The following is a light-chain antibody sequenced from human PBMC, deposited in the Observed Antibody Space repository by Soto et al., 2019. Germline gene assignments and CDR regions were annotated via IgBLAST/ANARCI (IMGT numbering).Light chain of an antibody. J-gene: IGLJ3*02. CDR3: TSYTSSSTWV. V-gene: IGLV2-14*01. Sequence: QSALTQPASVSGSPGQSITISCTGTTSHVGGYNYVSWFQQYPGKAPKLKIYEVSNRPSGVSNRFSGSKSGNTASLTISDLQAEDEADYYCTSYTSSSTWVFGGGTQLTVL. CDR1: TSHVGGYNY. CDR2: EVS.